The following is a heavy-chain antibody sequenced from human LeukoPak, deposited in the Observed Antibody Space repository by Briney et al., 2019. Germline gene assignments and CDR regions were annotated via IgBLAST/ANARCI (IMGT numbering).Heavy chain of an antibody. D-gene: IGHD2-2*01. J-gene: IGHJ4*02. V-gene: IGHV5-51*01. CDR3: ARRQGCSSTSCPPDY. CDR1: GYSFISYW. Sequence: GESLKISCKGSGYSFISYWIVWVRQMPGKGLEWMGIIYPNESDVRYSPSFHGQVTISADKSISTAYLQWSGLRASDTAMYYCARRQGCSSTSCPPDYWGQGTLVTVSS. CDR2: IYPNESDV.